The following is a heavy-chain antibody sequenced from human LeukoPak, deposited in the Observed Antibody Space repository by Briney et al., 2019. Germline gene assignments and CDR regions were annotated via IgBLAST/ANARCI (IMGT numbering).Heavy chain of an antibody. CDR1: GYTFTSYG. V-gene: IGHV1-2*02. Sequence: VASVKVSCQASGYTFTSYGISWVRQAPGQGLEWMGWINPNSGGTNYAQKFQGRVTMTRDTSISTAYMELSRLRSDDTAVYYCATPERGYSGYDFGSWGQGTLVTVSS. CDR2: INPNSGGT. D-gene: IGHD5-12*01. CDR3: ATPERGYSGYDFGS. J-gene: IGHJ4*02.